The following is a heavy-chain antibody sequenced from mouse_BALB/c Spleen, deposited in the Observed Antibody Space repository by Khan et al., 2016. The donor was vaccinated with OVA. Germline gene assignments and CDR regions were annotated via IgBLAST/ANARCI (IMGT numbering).Heavy chain of an antibody. D-gene: IGHD2-1*01. Sequence: QIQLVQSGAELARPGASVKLSCKASGYTFTSYWMQWVKQRPGQGLEWIGAIYPGDGDTRYTQKFKGKATLTADKSSSTAYMQLSSLASEDSAVYYCASAPLLSDFDYWGQGTTLTVSS. J-gene: IGHJ2*01. CDR3: ASAPLLSDFDY. V-gene: IGHV1-87*01. CDR2: IYPGDGDT. CDR1: GYTFTSYW.